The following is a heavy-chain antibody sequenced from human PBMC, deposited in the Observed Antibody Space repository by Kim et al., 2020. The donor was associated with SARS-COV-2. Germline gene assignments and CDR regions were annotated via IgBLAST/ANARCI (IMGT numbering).Heavy chain of an antibody. D-gene: IGHD3-10*01. CDR1: GGTFSSYA. V-gene: IGHV1-69*04. Sequence: SVKVSCKASGGTFSSYAISWVRQAPGQGLEWMGRIIPILGIANYAQKFQGRVTITADKSTSTAYMELSSLRSEDTAVYYCARGIRGSGTTGDWDQGTLVTVSS. CDR3: ARGIRGSGTTGD. CDR2: IIPILGIA. J-gene: IGHJ4*02.